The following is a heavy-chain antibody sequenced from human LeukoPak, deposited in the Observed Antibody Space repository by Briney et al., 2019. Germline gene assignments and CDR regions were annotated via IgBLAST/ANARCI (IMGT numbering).Heavy chain of an antibody. D-gene: IGHD5-12*01. CDR1: GFTFDDYG. Sequence: GGSLRLSCAASGFTFDDYGMSWVRQAPGKGLEWVSGINWNGGSTGYADSVKGRFTISRDNAKNSLYLQMNSPRAEDTALYHCARGGGPRGYSGYDDYHNYYAMGVWGQGTTVTVSS. V-gene: IGHV3-20*01. CDR2: INWNGGST. J-gene: IGHJ6*02. CDR3: ARGGGPRGYSGYDDYHNYYAMGV.